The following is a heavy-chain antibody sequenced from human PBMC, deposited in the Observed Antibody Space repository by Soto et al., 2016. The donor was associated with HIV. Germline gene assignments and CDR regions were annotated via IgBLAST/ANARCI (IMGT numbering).Heavy chain of an antibody. D-gene: IGHD5-12*01. V-gene: IGHV3-21*01. Sequence: VQVVESGGGLVKPGGSLRLSCAASGFTFSSYTMNWVRQAPGKGLEWVSSINSNSIYIFYADSVQGRFTVSRDNAKNSLYLQMSSLRVEDMAVYYCARDTGSDGYDTGALEFWGQGTLVTVSS. J-gene: IGHJ4*02. CDR2: INSNSIYI. CDR3: ARDTGSDGYDTGALEF. CDR1: GFTFSSYT.